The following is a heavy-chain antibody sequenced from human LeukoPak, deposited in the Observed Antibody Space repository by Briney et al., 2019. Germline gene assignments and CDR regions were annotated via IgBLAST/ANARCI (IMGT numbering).Heavy chain of an antibody. V-gene: IGHV4-59*12. Sequence: PSETLSLTCTVSGGSISSYYWSWIRQPPGKGLEWIGYIYYSGSTNYNPSLKSRVTISVDTSKNQFSLKLSSVTAADTAVYYCARGPLWDYYDSSASPSLGYFDYWGQGTLVTVSS. D-gene: IGHD3-22*01. J-gene: IGHJ4*02. CDR2: IYYSGST. CDR1: GGSISSYY. CDR3: ARGPLWDYYDSSASPSLGYFDY.